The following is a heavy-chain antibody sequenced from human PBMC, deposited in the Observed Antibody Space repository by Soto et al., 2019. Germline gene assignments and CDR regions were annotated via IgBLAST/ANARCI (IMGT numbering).Heavy chain of an antibody. V-gene: IGHV4-39*01. CDR2: MYYSGST. Sequence: QLQLQESGPGLVKPSETLSLTCTVSGGSISSSSYYWALIRQPPGKGLEWIGNMYYSGSTYYNPSLKSRVTMSVDTSKNQFSLKLSSVTAANTSVYYCARIVVIPAAPDYYNYYGVDVWGQGTTVTVSS. CDR1: GGSISSSSYY. CDR3: ARIVVIPAAPDYYNYYGVDV. D-gene: IGHD2-2*01. J-gene: IGHJ6*02.